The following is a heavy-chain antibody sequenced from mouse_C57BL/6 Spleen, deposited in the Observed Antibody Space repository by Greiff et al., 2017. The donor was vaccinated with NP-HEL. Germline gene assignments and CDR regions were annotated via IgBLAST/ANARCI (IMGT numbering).Heavy chain of an antibody. D-gene: IGHD2-4*01. J-gene: IGHJ4*01. Sequence: VQLQQSGPELVKPGASVKISCKASGYAFSSSWMNWVKQRPGKGLEWIGRIYPGDGDTNYNGKFKGKATLTADKSSSTAYMQLSSLTSEDSAVYFCASSPSMIKDAMDYWGQGTSVTVSS. CDR3: ASSPSMIKDAMDY. V-gene: IGHV1-82*01. CDR1: GYAFSSSW. CDR2: IYPGDGDT.